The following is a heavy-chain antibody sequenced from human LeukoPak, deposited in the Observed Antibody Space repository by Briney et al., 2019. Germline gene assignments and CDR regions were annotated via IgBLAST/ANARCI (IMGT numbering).Heavy chain of an antibody. CDR3: ARGYYYDSSGYPLSPYAFDI. CDR2: ISSSSSYI. D-gene: IGHD3-22*01. V-gene: IGHV3-21*01. J-gene: IGHJ3*02. CDR1: GFTFSSYS. Sequence: GGFLRLSCAASGFTFSSYSMNWVRQAPGKGLEWVSSISSSSSYIYYADSVKGRFTISRDNAKNSLYLQMNSLRAEDTAVYYCARGYYYDSSGYPLSPYAFDIWGQGTMVTVSS.